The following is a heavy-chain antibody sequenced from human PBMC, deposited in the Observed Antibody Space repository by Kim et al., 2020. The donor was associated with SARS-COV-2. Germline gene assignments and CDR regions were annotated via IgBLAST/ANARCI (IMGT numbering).Heavy chain of an antibody. V-gene: IGHV3-21*01. CDR3: ARLSGWVRVYYFDY. J-gene: IGHJ4*02. Sequence: ADPVKGRFTITRDNAKNSLYLQMNSLRAEDTAVYYCARLSGWVRVYYFDYWGQGTLVTVSS. D-gene: IGHD6-19*01.